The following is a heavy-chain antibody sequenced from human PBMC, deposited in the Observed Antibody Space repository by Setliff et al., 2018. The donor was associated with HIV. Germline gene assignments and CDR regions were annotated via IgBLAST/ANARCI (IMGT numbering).Heavy chain of an antibody. J-gene: IGHJ6*04. Sequence: SVKVSCKASGGTFNTYAMNWVRQAPGQGLEWMGHIIPIFNIANYAQKFQDRITITADESTTTAYMELSSLRSEDTAIYYCARSGSGWPHYQYHHTDVWGKGTKVTVSS. CDR1: GGTFNTYA. V-gene: IGHV1-69*13. CDR2: IIPIFNIA. D-gene: IGHD6-19*01. CDR3: ARSGSGWPHYQYHHTDV.